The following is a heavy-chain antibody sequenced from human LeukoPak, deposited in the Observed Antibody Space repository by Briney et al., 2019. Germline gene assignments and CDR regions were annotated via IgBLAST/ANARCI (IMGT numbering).Heavy chain of an antibody. Sequence: SETLSLTCTVSGGSISTSNYYWGWIRQPPGKGLEWIGSIYHSGRTYYNPSLKSRVTISVDTSKNQFSLKLSSVTAADTAVYYCARVTNDDWFDPWGQGTLVTVSS. J-gene: IGHJ5*02. D-gene: IGHD1-1*01. CDR1: GGSISTSNYY. CDR2: IYHSGRT. CDR3: ARVTNDDWFDP. V-gene: IGHV4-39*07.